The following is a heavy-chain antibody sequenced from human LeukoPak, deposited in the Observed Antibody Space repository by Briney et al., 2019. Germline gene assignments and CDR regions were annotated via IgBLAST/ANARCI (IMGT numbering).Heavy chain of an antibody. D-gene: IGHD6-19*01. J-gene: IGHJ5*02. CDR3: AREYSSGWNNWFDP. CDR1: GGSISSGGYY. V-gene: IGHV4-31*03. Sequence: SETLSLTCTVSGGSISSGGYYWSWMRQHPGKGLEWIGYLYYSGSTYYNPSLKSRVTISVDTSKNQFSLKLSSVTAADTAVYYCAREYSSGWNNWFDPWGQGTLVTVSS. CDR2: LYYSGST.